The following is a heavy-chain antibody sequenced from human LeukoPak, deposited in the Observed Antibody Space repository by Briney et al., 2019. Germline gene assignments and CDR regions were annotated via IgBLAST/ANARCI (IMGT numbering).Heavy chain of an antibody. D-gene: IGHD1-1*01. CDR2: INHSGST. CDR1: GGSFSGYY. J-gene: IGHJ6*03. CDR3: AREKRTDSQHYYYYYYMDV. V-gene: IGHV4-34*01. Sequence: SETLSLTCAVYGGSFSGYYWSWIRQPPGKGLEWIGEINHSGSTNYNPSLKSRVTISVDTSKNQFSLKLSSVTAADTAVYYCAREKRTDSQHYYYYYYMDVWGKGTTVTVSS.